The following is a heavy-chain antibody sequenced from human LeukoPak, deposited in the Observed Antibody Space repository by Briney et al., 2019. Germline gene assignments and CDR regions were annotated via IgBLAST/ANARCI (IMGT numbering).Heavy chain of an antibody. D-gene: IGHD2-15*01. V-gene: IGHV3-23*01. CDR3: AKREGYGRVDY. J-gene: IGHJ4*02. CDR2: ISGSGDST. CDR1: GFTFSNYA. Sequence: GGSLRLSCAASGFTFSNYAMSWVRQAQGKGLEWVSGISGSGDSTYYADSVKGRFTISRDNRENTLYLQMKSLRAEDTAIYYCAKREGYGRVDYWGQGILVAVSS.